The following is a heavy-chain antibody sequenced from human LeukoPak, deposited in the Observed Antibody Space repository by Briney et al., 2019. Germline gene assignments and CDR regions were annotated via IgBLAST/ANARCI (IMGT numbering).Heavy chain of an antibody. J-gene: IGHJ4*02. V-gene: IGHV1-24*01. D-gene: IGHD6-13*01. CDR3: ARVQPMFISRPHFDS. CDR2: FDPEDGET. Sequence: ASVTVSCKVSGYTLTELSMHWVRQAPGKGLEWMGGFDPEDGETIYAQKFQGRVTITADKSTSTAYMELSSLRSEDTAVYYCARVQPMFISRPHFDSWGRGTLVTVSS. CDR1: GYTLTELS.